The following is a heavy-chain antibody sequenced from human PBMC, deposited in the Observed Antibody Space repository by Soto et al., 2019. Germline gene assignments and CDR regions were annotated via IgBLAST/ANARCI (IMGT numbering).Heavy chain of an antibody. Sequence: QVQLQESGPGLVEPSQTLSLTCTVSGGSIGSTDSYWSWIRRPPGKGLEWIGYIYYTGGTFYNPSLKSRLTISLETSINQFSLTLTSVTATDTGIYYCARGGSGWAEYFQHWGQGTLVAVSS. CDR2: IYYTGGT. J-gene: IGHJ1*01. V-gene: IGHV4-30-4*08. D-gene: IGHD6-25*01. CDR1: GGSIGSTDSY. CDR3: ARGGSGWAEYFQH.